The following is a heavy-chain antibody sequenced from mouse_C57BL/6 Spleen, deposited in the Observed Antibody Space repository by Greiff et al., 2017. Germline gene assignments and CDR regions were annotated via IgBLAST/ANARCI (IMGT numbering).Heavy chain of an antibody. V-gene: IGHV1-82*01. Sequence: QVQLQQSGPELVKPGASVKISCKASGYAFSSSWMNWVKQRPGKGLEWIGRIYPGDGDTNYNGKFKGKATLTADKSSSTAYMQLSSLTSEDSAVYFCAGGSSGHAYWGQGTLVTVSA. CDR2: IYPGDGDT. J-gene: IGHJ3*01. D-gene: IGHD3-2*02. CDR3: AGGSSGHAY. CDR1: GYAFSSSW.